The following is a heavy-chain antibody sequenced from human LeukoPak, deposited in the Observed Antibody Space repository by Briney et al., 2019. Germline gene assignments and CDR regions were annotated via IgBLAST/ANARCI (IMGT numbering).Heavy chain of an antibody. CDR1: GGTFSTYR. CDR3: ARAGGSIFGVVIGEPETYFDY. D-gene: IGHD3-3*01. CDR2: IIPIFGSA. V-gene: IGHV1-69*05. Sequence: SVKVSCKASGGTFSTYRITWVRQAPGQGLEWMGRIIPIFGSANYAQKFQGRVTITTDESTSTAYMELSNLTSEDTAVYYCARAGGSIFGVVIGEPETYFDYWGQGTLVTVSS. J-gene: IGHJ4*02.